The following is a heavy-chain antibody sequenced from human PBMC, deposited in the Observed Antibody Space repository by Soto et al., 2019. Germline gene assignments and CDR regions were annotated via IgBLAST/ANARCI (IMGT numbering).Heavy chain of an antibody. D-gene: IGHD4-17*01. Sequence: QVQLVQSGAEVKKPGSSVKVSCKASGCTFSSYAMSWVRQAPGQGLEWMGGIIPIFGTANYAQKFQGRVTITADEYPSTAYMELSSLRSEDTAVYYCAKPGVYGDYDSYFFDYWGQGSLV. J-gene: IGHJ4*02. CDR3: AKPGVYGDYDSYFFDY. CDR1: GCTFSSYA. V-gene: IGHV1-69*12. CDR2: IIPIFGTA.